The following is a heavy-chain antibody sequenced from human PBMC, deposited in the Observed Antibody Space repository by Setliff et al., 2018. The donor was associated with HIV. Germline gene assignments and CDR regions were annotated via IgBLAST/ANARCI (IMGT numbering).Heavy chain of an antibody. CDR1: GYTFTGYY. J-gene: IGHJ6*03. V-gene: IGHV1-2*06. D-gene: IGHD3-3*01. CDR2: INPNSGGT. Sequence: ASVKVSCKASGYTFTGYYMHWVRQAPGQGLEWMGRINPNSGGTNYAQKFQGRVTMTRDTSISTAYMELSRLRSGDTAVYYCAREGQFLAWLRYYYYMDVWGKGTTVTVSS. CDR3: AREGQFLAWLRYYYYMDV.